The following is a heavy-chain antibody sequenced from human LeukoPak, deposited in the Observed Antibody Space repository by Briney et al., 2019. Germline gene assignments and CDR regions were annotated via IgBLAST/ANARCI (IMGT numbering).Heavy chain of an antibody. CDR3: ARERYSSSQGFDH. CDR2: INPSGGAT. J-gene: IGHJ4*02. CDR1: GYTFTSYY. V-gene: IGHV1-46*01. Sequence: ASVKVSCKASGYTFTSYYMHWVRQAPGQGLEWMGKINPSGGATSYAQKFQGRVTMTRDMATSTVYMELNSLRSEDTAVYYCARERYSSSQGFDHWGQGTLVTVSS. D-gene: IGHD6-6*01.